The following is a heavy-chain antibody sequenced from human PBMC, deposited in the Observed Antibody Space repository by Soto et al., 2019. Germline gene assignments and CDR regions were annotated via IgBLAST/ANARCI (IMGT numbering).Heavy chain of an antibody. D-gene: IGHD2-21*01. CDR1: GFTFSNAW. CDR3: TTLEAASGSGVVDY. CDR2: IKSKTDGGTT. J-gene: IGHJ4*02. V-gene: IGHV3-15*07. Sequence: EVQLVESGGGLVKPGGSLRLSCAASGFTFSNAWMNWVRQAPGKGLEWVGRIKSKTDGGTTDYAAPVKGRFTISRXDXKNTLYLQMNSLKTEDTAVYYCTTLEAASGSGVVDYWGQGTLVTVSS.